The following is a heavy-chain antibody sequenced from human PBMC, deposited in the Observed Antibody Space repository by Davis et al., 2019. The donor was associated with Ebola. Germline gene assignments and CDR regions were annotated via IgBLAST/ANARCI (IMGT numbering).Heavy chain of an antibody. D-gene: IGHD3-10*01. CDR1: GFTFSSYA. J-gene: IGHJ4*02. CDR3: ARDLWFGELSDC. CDR2: ISGSGDKT. Sequence: GESLKISCAASGFTFSSYAMSWARQTPGKRLECVSGISGSGDKTYYADSVKGRFTISRDNSKNTLYLQMNSLRAEDTAVYYCARDLWFGELSDCWGQGTLVTVSS. V-gene: IGHV3-23*01.